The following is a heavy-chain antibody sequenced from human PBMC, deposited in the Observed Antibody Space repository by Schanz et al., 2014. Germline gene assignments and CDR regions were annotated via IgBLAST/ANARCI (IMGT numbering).Heavy chain of an antibody. Sequence: QVQLVQSGPAVKKPGASMKVSCLASGYSFTEYFLHWVRQAPGQGLEWMGWINPNSGETNYEQKFKGRVTLTSDTSVSTAFMELSGLTSDDTATYFCARARYTGYDCSGYWVQGTLLIVSS. CDR2: INPNSGET. V-gene: IGHV1-2*02. CDR3: ARARYTGYDCSGY. D-gene: IGHD5-12*01. CDR1: GYSFTEYF. J-gene: IGHJ4*02.